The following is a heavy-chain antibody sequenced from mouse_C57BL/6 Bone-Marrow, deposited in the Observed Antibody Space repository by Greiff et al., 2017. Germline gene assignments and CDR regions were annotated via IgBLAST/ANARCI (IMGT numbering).Heavy chain of an antibody. Sequence: QVQLQQSGAELVKPGASVKLSCKASGYTFTSYWMHWVKQRPGQGLEWIGMIHPNSGSTNYNEKFKSKATLTVDKSSSTAYMQLSSLTSEDSAVYYCARGFMYYYGSSHGWFAYWGQGTLVTVSA. CDR2: IHPNSGST. D-gene: IGHD1-1*01. J-gene: IGHJ3*01. V-gene: IGHV1-64*01. CDR1: GYTFTSYW. CDR3: ARGFMYYYGSSHGWFAY.